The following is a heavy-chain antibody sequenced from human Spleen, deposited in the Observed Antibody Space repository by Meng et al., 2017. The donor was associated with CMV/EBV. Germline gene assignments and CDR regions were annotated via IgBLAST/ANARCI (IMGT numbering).Heavy chain of an antibody. CDR2: INPNSGGT. D-gene: IGHD6-19*01. J-gene: IGHJ4*02. Sequence: SGYTFTGYYMHWVRQAPGQGLEWMGWINPNSGGTNYAQKFQGRVTMTRDTSISTAYMELSRLRSDDTAVYYCANGYPGGSSGWPRWDYWGQGTLVTVSS. CDR1: GYTFTGYY. V-gene: IGHV1-2*02. CDR3: ANGYPGGSSGWPRWDY.